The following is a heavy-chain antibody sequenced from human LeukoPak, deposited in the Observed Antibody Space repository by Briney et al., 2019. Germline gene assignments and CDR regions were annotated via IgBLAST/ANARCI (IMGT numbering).Heavy chain of an antibody. CDR3: ARLTAAIVGAPINWFDP. CDR1: GGSISSSNW. V-gene: IGHV4-4*02. CDR2: IYHSGST. Sequence: SETLSLTCAVSGGSISSSNWWSWVRPPPGKGLEWIGEIYHSGSTNYNPSLKSRVTISVDKSKNQFSLKLSSVTAADTAVYYCARLTAAIVGAPINWFDPWGQGTLVTVSS. D-gene: IGHD1-26*01. J-gene: IGHJ5*02.